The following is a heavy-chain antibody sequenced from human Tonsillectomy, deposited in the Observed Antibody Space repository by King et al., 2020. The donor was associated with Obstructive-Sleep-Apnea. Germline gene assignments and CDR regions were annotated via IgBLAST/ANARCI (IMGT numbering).Heavy chain of an antibody. J-gene: IGHJ5*02. D-gene: IGHD3-9*01. V-gene: IGHV3-15*01. CDR2: IKSKTYGETT. CDR1: GFTFNIAW. CDR3: TSFDRP. Sequence: VQLVESGGDLVKPGGSLRLSCAGSGFTFNIAWMSWVRQAPGKGLEWVGRIKSKTYGETTDYAAPVKGRFTISRDDSKNTLYLQMNSLRTEDTAVYFCTSFDRPWGQGALVTVSS.